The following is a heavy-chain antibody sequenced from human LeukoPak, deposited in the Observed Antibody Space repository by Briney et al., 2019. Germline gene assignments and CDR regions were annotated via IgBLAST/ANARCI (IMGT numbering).Heavy chain of an antibody. D-gene: IGHD2-15*01. J-gene: IGHJ4*02. V-gene: IGHV4-4*07. CDR2: IHTSGST. CDR3: ANLVVAATGLVDY. CDR1: GGSIRTYY. Sequence: SETLSLTCTVSGGSIRTYYWSWIRQPAGKGLEWIGRIHTSGSTDYNPSLKSRVTISVDTSKNQFSLKLSSVTAADTAVYYCANLVVAATGLVDYWGQGTLVTVSS.